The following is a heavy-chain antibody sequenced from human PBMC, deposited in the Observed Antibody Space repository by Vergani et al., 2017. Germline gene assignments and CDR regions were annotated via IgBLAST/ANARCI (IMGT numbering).Heavy chain of an antibody. Sequence: EVQMVESGGGLVKPGGSLRLSCVASGFTFSHYSMNWVRQAPGKGLEWVSSISGNNDDVYYADSVKGRFTISRDNAKNSLYLDMSSLRAEDTAVYYCARGLKTSGYYGSGRRPVGEYGMDVWGQGTTVTVSS. J-gene: IGHJ6*02. CDR3: ARGLKTSGYYGSGRRPVGEYGMDV. V-gene: IGHV3-21*01. CDR2: ISGNNDDV. CDR1: GFTFSHYS. D-gene: IGHD3-10*01.